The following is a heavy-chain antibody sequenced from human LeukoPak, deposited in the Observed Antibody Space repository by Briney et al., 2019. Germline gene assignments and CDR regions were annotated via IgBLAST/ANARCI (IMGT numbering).Heavy chain of an antibody. V-gene: IGHV3-9*01. D-gene: IGHD5-24*01. J-gene: IGHJ3*02. CDR1: GFTFDDYA. CDR2: ISWNSGSI. Sequence: GGSLRLSCAASGFTFDDYAMHWVRQAPGKGLEWVSGISWNSGSIGYADSVKGRFTISRDNAKNSLYLQMNSLRAEDTALYYCAGVEMATIGAFDIWGQGTMVTVSS. CDR3: AGVEMATIGAFDI.